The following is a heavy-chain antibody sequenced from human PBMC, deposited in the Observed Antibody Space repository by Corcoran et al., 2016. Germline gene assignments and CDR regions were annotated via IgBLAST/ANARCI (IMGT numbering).Heavy chain of an antibody. V-gene: IGHV4-59*01. CDR2: IHSGGTT. CDR3: ARHMPGPFDI. CDR1: GGSINNYY. Sequence: QVQLQESGPGLVKPSETLSLTCTVSGGSINNYYWSWIRQPPGKGLEWIVYIHSGGTTKYNPSLNSRGTISVDTSKNQFFLELRSVTAADTAVYYCARHMPGPFDIWGQGTVVTVSS. D-gene: IGHD2-2*01. J-gene: IGHJ3*02.